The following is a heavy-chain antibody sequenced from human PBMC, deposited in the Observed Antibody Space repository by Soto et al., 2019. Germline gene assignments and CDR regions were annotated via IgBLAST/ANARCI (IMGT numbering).Heavy chain of an antibody. V-gene: IGHV2-5*02. CDR3: AHRSSGTVFFLAY. D-gene: IGHD3-22*01. CDR1: GFSLTTSGVG. Sequence: QITLKESGPTLVRPTQTLTLTCTFSGFSLTTSGVGVGWIRQPPGKALEWLALIWWDGDQRYSPSLKSRLTTTKDPSKNHMVLTIPNMDPVDTAKYYCAHRSSGTVFFLAYWRQETPVTVSS. CDR2: IWWDGDQ. J-gene: IGHJ4*02.